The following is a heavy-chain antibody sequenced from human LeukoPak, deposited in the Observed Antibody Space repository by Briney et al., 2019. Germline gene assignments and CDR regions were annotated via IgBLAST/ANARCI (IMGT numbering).Heavy chain of an antibody. CDR1: GGSISSSTSY. D-gene: IGHD3-10*01. CDR2: IYYSGST. Sequence: SETLSLTCIVSGGSISSSTSYWGWIRQSPGKGLEWIGSIYYSGSTYYNPSLKSRVTISVDTSKNQFSLQLNSVTPEDTAVYYCARGGYYGSGSYSFDYWGPGTLVTVSS. J-gene: IGHJ4*02. V-gene: IGHV4-39*07. CDR3: ARGGYYGSGSYSFDY.